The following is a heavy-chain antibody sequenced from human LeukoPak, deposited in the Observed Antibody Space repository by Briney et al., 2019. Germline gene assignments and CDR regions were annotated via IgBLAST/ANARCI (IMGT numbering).Heavy chain of an antibody. CDR1: GFTFSSYA. V-gene: IGHV3-23*01. D-gene: IGHD5-18*01. J-gene: IGHJ3*02. Sequence: GGSLRLSCAASGFTFSSYAMTWVRQAPGKGLEWVSSFSFNGESTYYADSAKGRFTISRDNSKNTLYLQMNSLRAEDTAVYYCAPPGYGIWGQGTMVTVSS. CDR2: FSFNGEST. CDR3: APPGYGI.